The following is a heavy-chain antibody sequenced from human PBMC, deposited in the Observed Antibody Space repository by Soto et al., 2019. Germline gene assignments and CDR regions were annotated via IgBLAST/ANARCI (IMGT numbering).Heavy chain of an antibody. CDR2: ITNRGTHT. D-gene: IGHD2-15*01. V-gene: IGHV3-21*06. CDR3: ARAHEVAWFDS. Sequence: XGSLRLACTASGFSFSSYSMNWVRQAPGKGLQRVASITNRGTHTYSADSVKGRFTISRDNDKNSLYLQMNNLRAEDTATYYCARAHEVAWFDSWGLGALVTVSS. J-gene: IGHJ5*01. CDR1: GFSFSSYS.